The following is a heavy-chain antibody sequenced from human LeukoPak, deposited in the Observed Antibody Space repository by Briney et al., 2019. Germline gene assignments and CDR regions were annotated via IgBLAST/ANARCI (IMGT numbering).Heavy chain of an antibody. D-gene: IGHD6-19*01. CDR3: ARGYSSGWYVDYYYCGMDV. CDR1: GGSISSYY. Sequence: PSETLSLTCTVSGGSISSYYWSWIRQPPGKGLEWIGYIYYSGSTNYNPSLKSRVTISVDTSKNQFSLKLSSVTAADTAVYYCARGYSSGWYVDYYYCGMDVWGQGTTVTVSS. V-gene: IGHV4-59*01. CDR2: IYYSGST. J-gene: IGHJ6*02.